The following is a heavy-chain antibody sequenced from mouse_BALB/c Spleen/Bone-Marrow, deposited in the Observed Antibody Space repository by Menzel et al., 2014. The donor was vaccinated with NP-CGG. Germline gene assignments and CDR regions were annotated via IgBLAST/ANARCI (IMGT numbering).Heavy chain of an antibody. D-gene: IGHD4-1*01. CDR2: IYPGDGDT. J-gene: IGHJ4*01. V-gene: IGHV1-87*01. CDR1: GYTFXSYW. Sequence: VQLQQSGAELARPGASVKLSCKASGYTFXSYWMQWVKQRPGQGLEWIGAIYPGDGDTRYTQKFKGKATLTADKSSSTAYMQLSSLASEDSAVYYCAREGWDEDYAMDYWGQGTSVTVSS. CDR3: AREGWDEDYAMDY.